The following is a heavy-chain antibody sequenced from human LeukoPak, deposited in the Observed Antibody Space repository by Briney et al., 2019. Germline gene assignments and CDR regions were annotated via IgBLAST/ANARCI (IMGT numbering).Heavy chain of an antibody. CDR3: ARGNCSSTSCYGYYYYYYMDV. V-gene: IGHV1-69*05. CDR1: GGTFSSYA. Sequence: ASVKVSCKASGGTFSSYAISWVRQAPGQGLEWMGGIIPIFGTANYAQKFQGRVTITTDESTSTAYMELSSLRSEDTAVHYCARGNCSSTSCYGYYYYYYMDVWAKGPRSPSP. CDR2: IIPIFGTA. J-gene: IGHJ6*03. D-gene: IGHD2-2*01.